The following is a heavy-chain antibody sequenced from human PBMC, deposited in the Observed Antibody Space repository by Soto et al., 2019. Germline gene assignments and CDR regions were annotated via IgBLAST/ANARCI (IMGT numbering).Heavy chain of an antibody. J-gene: IGHJ4*02. D-gene: IGHD6-13*01. V-gene: IGHV3-73*01. Sequence: EVQLVESGGGLVQPGGSLKLSCAASGFTFSGSAMHWVRQASGKGLEWVGRIRSKANSYATAYAASVKGRFTISRDDSKNTAYLQINSLKTEDTAVYYCTPGIAAAGTYDYWGQGTLVTVSS. CDR3: TPGIAAAGTYDY. CDR1: GFTFSGSA. CDR2: IRSKANSYAT.